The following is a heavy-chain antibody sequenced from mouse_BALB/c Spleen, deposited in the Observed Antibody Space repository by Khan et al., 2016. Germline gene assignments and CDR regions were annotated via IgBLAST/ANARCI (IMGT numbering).Heavy chain of an antibody. CDR2: ISDGGAYT. CDR1: GFTFSDYY. J-gene: IGHJ1*01. Sequence: EVELVESGGGLVKPGGSLKLSCAASGFTFSDYYMYWVRQTPEKRLEWVATISDGGAYTYYPDSVKGRFTISRDNAKNNLYLQMSSLKSEDTAMYVCARTYGNCGYFDVWGAGTTVTVSS. V-gene: IGHV5-4*02. CDR3: ARTYGNCGYFDV. D-gene: IGHD2-1*01.